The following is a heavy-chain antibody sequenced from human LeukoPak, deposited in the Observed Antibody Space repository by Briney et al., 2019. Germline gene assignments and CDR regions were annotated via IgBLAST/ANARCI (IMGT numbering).Heavy chain of an antibody. CDR2: IYPGDSDT. CDR1: GYRFTSYW. Sequence: GESLKISCKGSGYRFTSYWIGWVRQMPGKGLEWMGIIYPGDSDTRYSPSFQGQVTISADKSISTAYLQWSSLKASDTAMYYCARQLLSGYDSIRYFDYWGQGTLVTVSS. D-gene: IGHD5-12*01. V-gene: IGHV5-51*01. J-gene: IGHJ4*02. CDR3: ARQLLSGYDSIRYFDY.